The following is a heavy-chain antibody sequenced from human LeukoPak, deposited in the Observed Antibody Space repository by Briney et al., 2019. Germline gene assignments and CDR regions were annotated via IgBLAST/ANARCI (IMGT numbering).Heavy chain of an antibody. V-gene: IGHV4-59*01. Sequence: PSETLSLTCTVSGGSISSYYWSWIRQPPGKGLEWVGYIYYSGSTNYNPSLKSRVTISVDTSKNQFSLKLSSVTAADTAVYYCARVGGSYVIDYWGQGTLVTVSS. CDR1: GGSISSYY. D-gene: IGHD1-26*01. CDR2: IYYSGST. CDR3: ARVGGSYVIDY. J-gene: IGHJ4*02.